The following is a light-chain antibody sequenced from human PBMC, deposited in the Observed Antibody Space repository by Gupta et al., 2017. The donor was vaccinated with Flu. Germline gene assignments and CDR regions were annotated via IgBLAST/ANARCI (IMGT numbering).Light chain of an antibody. CDR2: END. J-gene: IGLJ2*01. CDR1: SSNIGVNS. CDR3: GTWDDSLSAMI. V-gene: IGLV1-51*02. Sequence: QSVLTQPPSVSAAPAQKVTFSCSGSSSNIGVNSVSWYQQLPGAAPKLIIYENDRRPSGIPDRVTGSKSGTSATLGITGLQTGDEAHYYCGTWDDSLSAMIFGGGTKLAVL.